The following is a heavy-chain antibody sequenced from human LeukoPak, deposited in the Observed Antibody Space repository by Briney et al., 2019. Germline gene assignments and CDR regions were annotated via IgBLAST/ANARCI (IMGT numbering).Heavy chain of an antibody. CDR1: GGTFSSYA. Sequence: GASVKVSCKASGGTFSSYAISWVRQAPGQGLEWMGGIIPIFGTANYAQKFQGRVTITADKSTSTAYMELSSLRSEDTAVYYCARDSQGRAWPYYYYGMDVWGKGTTVTVSS. J-gene: IGHJ6*04. D-gene: IGHD5-24*01. V-gene: IGHV1-69*06. CDR3: ARDSQGRAWPYYYYGMDV. CDR2: IIPIFGTA.